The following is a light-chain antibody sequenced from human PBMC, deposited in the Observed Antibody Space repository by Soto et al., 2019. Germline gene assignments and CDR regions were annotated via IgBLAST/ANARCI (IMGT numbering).Light chain of an antibody. CDR3: QQLHDYPIT. J-gene: IGKJ5*01. Sequence: VQTAQSPSTLSASVGAGDTISCRASQSISRWLAWYQQKPGKAPKALIYDASTLRSGVPSRFSGGGSGTEFTLTISSLQPEDFATYYCQQLHDYPITFGQGTRLEIK. CDR1: QSISRW. CDR2: DAS. V-gene: IGKV1-5*01.